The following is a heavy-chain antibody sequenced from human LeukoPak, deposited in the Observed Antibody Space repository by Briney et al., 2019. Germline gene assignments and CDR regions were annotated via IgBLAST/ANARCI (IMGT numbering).Heavy chain of an antibody. Sequence: PGGSLRLSCAASGFTFSNAWMSWVRQAPGKGLEWVAVIWYDGSNKYYADSVKGRFTISRDNSKNTLYLQMNSLRAEDTAVYYCAKEAVALDYWGQGTLVTVSS. CDR1: GFTFSNAW. D-gene: IGHD6-19*01. J-gene: IGHJ4*02. V-gene: IGHV3-33*06. CDR2: IWYDGSNK. CDR3: AKEAVALDY.